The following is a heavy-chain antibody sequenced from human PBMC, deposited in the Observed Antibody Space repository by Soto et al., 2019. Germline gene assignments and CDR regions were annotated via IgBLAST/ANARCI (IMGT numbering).Heavy chain of an antibody. CDR3: AKKVGYRAYTPSDY. D-gene: IGHD1-26*01. Sequence: GGSLRLSCAASGFTFSSYVMSWVRQAPGKGLEWVSAVSTSGGSTFYAGSVKGRFAISRDNSKNTLYLQMNSLRAEDTAVYYCAKKVGYRAYTPSDYRGPTTLVTVFS. CDR1: GFTFSSYV. V-gene: IGHV3-23*01. CDR2: VSTSGGST. J-gene: IGHJ4*02.